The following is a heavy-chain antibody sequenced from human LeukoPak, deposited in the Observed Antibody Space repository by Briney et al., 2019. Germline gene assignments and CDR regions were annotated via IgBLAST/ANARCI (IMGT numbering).Heavy chain of an antibody. Sequence: SETLSLTCTVSGYSFSSGYYWAWVRQPPGKGLEWIGSIYHSGSTYYNPSLKSRVTISVDTSKNQFSLKLSSVTAADTAVYYCARAPGCTNGVCYSYYFDYWGQGTLVTVSS. D-gene: IGHD2-8*01. CDR1: GYSFSSGYY. CDR3: ARAPGCTNGVCYSYYFDY. CDR2: IYHSGST. V-gene: IGHV4-38-2*02. J-gene: IGHJ4*02.